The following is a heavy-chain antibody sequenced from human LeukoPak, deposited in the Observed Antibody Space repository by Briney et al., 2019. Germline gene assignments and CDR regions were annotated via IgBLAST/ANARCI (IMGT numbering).Heavy chain of an antibody. CDR2: IYTSGST. CDR3: ARGNWNYFDS. D-gene: IGHD1-1*01. J-gene: IGHJ4*02. Sequence: PSETLSLTCTVSGGSISSYDWSWIRQPAGKGLEWIGRIYTSGSTNYNPSLKTRVTMSVDTSKSQFSLKLSSVTAADTAVYFCARGNWNYFDSWGQGTLVTVSS. CDR1: GGSISSYD. V-gene: IGHV4-4*07.